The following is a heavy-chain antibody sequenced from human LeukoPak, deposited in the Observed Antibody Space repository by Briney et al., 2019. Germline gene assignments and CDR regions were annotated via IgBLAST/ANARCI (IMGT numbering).Heavy chain of an antibody. CDR2: INHSGST. Sequence: PSETLSLTCTVSGGSISSSSYYWGWIRQPPGKGLEWIGEINHSGSTNYNPSLKSRVTISVDTSKNQFSLKLSSVTAADTAVYYCARGSRRFDLWGRGTLVTVSS. V-gene: IGHV4-39*07. J-gene: IGHJ2*01. CDR1: GGSISSSSYY. CDR3: ARGSRRFDL.